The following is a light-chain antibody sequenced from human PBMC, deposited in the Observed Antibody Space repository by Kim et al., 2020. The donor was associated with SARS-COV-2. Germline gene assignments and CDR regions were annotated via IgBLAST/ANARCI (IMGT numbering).Light chain of an antibody. J-gene: IGLJ3*02. Sequence: APGKTARITCGGNNIGSEGVRWSQKKPGQAPVLVISYDSDRPSGIPERFSGSNSGNTATLTISRVEAGDEADYYCQVWDSSSDHRVFGGGTKLTVL. CDR3: QVWDSSSDHRV. V-gene: IGLV3-21*04. CDR1: NIGSEG. CDR2: YDS.